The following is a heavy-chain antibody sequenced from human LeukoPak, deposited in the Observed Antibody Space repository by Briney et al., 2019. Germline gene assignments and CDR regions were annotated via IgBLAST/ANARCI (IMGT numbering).Heavy chain of an antibody. D-gene: IGHD2-15*01. CDR3: ARRGGRLPFDY. Sequence: WIRQPPGKGLEWMGIIYPGDSDTRYSPSFQGQVTISADKSISTAYLQWSSLKASDTAMYYCARRGGRLPFDYWGQGTLVTVSS. CDR2: IYPGDSDT. V-gene: IGHV5-51*01. J-gene: IGHJ4*02.